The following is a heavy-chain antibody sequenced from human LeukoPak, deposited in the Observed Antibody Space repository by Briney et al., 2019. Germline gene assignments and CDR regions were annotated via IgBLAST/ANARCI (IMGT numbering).Heavy chain of an antibody. V-gene: IGHV1-2*02. D-gene: IGHD2-2*01. CDR1: GYTFTGYY. J-gene: IGHJ6*02. CDR3: ARNIVVVPDGMDV. CDR2: INSNSGGT. Sequence: ASVKVSCKASGYTFTGYYMHWVRQAPGQGLEWMGWINSNSGGTNYAQKFQGRVTMTRDTSISTAYMELSRLRSDDTAVYYCARNIVVVPDGMDVWGQGTTVTVSS.